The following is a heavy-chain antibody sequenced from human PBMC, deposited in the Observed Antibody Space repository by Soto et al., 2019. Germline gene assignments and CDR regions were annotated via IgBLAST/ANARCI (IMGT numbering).Heavy chain of an antibody. CDR3: ARDLPIVGATTRGAFDI. D-gene: IGHD1-26*01. CDR2: IYHSGST. Sequence: SETLSLTCAVSGGSISSSDWWSWVRQPPGKGLEWIGEIYHSGSTNYNPSLKSRVTISVDKSKNQFSLELSSVTAADTAVYYCARDLPIVGATTRGAFDIWGQGTMVTVSS. J-gene: IGHJ3*02. V-gene: IGHV4-4*02. CDR1: GGSISSSDW.